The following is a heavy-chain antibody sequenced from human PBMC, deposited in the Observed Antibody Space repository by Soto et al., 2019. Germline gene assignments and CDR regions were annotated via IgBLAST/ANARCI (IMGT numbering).Heavy chain of an antibody. Sequence: EVQLLESGGGLVQPGGSLRLSCAASGFTFSSYSMNWVRQAPGKGLEWVSSISSSSSYIYYADSVKGRFTISRDNAKNSLYLQMNSLRAEDTAVYYCARDDGDTAMGPGYYYGMDVWGQGTTVTVSS. V-gene: IGHV3-21*01. CDR2: ISSSSSYI. J-gene: IGHJ6*02. CDR1: GFTFSSYS. CDR3: ARDDGDTAMGPGYYYGMDV. D-gene: IGHD5-18*01.